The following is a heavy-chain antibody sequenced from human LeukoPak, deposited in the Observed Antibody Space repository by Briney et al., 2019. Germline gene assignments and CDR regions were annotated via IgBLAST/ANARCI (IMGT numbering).Heavy chain of an antibody. CDR2: IRSKAYGGTT. CDR1: GFTFGDYA. J-gene: IGHJ4*02. D-gene: IGHD6-6*01. CDR3: TRFGYSSSSSTFDY. Sequence: GGTLRLSCTASGFTFGDYAMSWFRQPPGKGLERVGFIRSKAYGGTTEYASPVKGRFTISRDDSKSIPYLQMNSLKTEDTAVYYCTRFGYSSSSSTFDYWGQGTLVTVSS. V-gene: IGHV3-49*03.